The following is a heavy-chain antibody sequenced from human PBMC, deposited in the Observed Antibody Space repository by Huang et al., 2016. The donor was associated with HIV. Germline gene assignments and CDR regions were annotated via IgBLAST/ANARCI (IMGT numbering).Heavy chain of an antibody. J-gene: IGHJ6*03. Sequence: QVQLVQSGAEVKRPGASVKVSCRASGGTFSTNAVRWGRQAPGQGLGGMGGIIPRFGTTNYAQRFQGKVTLTADESSSTVYMELSSLRSDDTAVYYCARQPYCGGDCAHYYYFYMDVWGKGTTVTVSS. CDR3: ARQPYCGGDCAHYYYFYMDV. V-gene: IGHV1-69*13. CDR1: GGTFSTNA. D-gene: IGHD2-21*02. CDR2: IIPRFGTT.